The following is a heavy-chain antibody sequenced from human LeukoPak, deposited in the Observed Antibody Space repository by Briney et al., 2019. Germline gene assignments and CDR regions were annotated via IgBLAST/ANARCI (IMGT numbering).Heavy chain of an antibody. CDR3: ARDPRWVIDAFDI. Sequence: SETLSLTCGVSGGSISGYYWSWIRQPPGKGLEWIGYIYYSGTTIYNPSLKSRLTISVDTSKNQFSLKLNSVTAADTAVYYCARDPRWVIDAFDIWGQGTMVTVSS. CDR1: GGSISGYY. D-gene: IGHD2-21*01. J-gene: IGHJ3*02. V-gene: IGHV4-59*12. CDR2: IYYSGTT.